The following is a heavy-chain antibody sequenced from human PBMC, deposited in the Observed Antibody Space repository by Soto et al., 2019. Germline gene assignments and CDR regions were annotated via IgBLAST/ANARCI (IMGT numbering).Heavy chain of an antibody. CDR1: GFTLRGYW. D-gene: IGHD2-21*02. V-gene: IGHV3-7*01. J-gene: IGHJ4*02. CDR2: IKQDGSAN. CDR3: ARGTYCGTDCHYHFDS. Sequence: EVHLVESGGGLVQPGGSLRLSCLASGFTLRGYWMSWVRQAPGKGLEWVANIKQDGSANNYLDSVNGRFTISRDNAEKSVYLEMSSLRVEDTAIYYCARGTYCGTDCHYHFDSWGQGTLVTVSS.